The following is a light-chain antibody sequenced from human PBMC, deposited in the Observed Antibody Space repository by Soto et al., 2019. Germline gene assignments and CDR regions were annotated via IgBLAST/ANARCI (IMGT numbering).Light chain of an antibody. CDR3: QQYNSYSPWT. CDR1: QSISSW. CDR2: DAS. J-gene: IGKJ1*01. V-gene: IGKV1-5*01. Sequence: DIQMTQSPSTLSASVGDRVTITCRASQSISSWLVWYQQKPGKAPKLLIYDASSLESGVPSRFSGSGSGTEFTLTISSLQPDDFAIYYCQQYNSYSPWTFGQGTKVEIK.